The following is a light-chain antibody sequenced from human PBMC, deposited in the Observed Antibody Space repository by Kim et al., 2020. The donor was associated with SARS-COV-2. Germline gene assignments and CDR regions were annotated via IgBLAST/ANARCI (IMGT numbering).Light chain of an antibody. CDR1: HSVDSL. CDR3: QQYNNWPIT. Sequence: EVVLTQSPDTLSVSPGERATLSCRASHSVDSLLAWYQQKPGQAPSLLIYRASTRATGIPARFSGSGSGTEFTLTISSLQSEDFAVYYCQQYNNWPITFGQGTRLEIK. V-gene: IGKV3-15*01. J-gene: IGKJ5*01. CDR2: RAS.